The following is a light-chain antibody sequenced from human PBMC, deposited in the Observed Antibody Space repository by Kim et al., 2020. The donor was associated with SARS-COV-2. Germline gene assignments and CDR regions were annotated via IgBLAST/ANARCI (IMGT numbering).Light chain of an antibody. CDR3: QEANSFPTI. J-gene: IGKJ5*01. CDR2: AAA. Sequence: DIQMTQSPSSVSASVGERVTISCRASQDISTWLAWYQQKPGKAPKLLISAAASLQSGVPSRFSGRGSGTDFTLTISNLQPEDFATYYCQEANSFPTIFGQGTRLEIK. CDR1: QDISTW. V-gene: IGKV1-12*01.